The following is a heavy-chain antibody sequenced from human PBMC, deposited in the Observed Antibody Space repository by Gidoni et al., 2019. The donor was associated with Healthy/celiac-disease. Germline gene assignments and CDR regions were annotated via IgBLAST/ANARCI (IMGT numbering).Heavy chain of an antibody. Sequence: QVQLVQSGAEVKKPGASVKVSCKASGYTFTGYYMHWVRQAPGQGLEWMGRINPNSGGTNYAQKFQGRVTMTRDTSISTAYMELSRLRSDDTAVYYCARDRELLRSYYYYYYGMDVWGQGTTVTVSS. CDR3: ARDRELLRSYYYYYYGMDV. J-gene: IGHJ6*02. V-gene: IGHV1-2*06. D-gene: IGHD1-26*01. CDR1: GYTFTGYY. CDR2: INPNSGGT.